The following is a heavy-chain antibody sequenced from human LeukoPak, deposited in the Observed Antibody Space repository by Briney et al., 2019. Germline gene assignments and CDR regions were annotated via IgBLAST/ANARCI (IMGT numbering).Heavy chain of an antibody. CDR1: GFTFSTYS. D-gene: IGHD3-10*01. Sequence: PGGSLRLSCAASGFTFSTYSMNWVRQAPGKGLEWVSFISSSSSYIYYADSVKGRFTISRDNAKNSLYLQMNSLRAEDTAVYYCARGYHGSGSSGDHWGQGTLVTVSS. V-gene: IGHV3-21*04. CDR3: ARGYHGSGSSGDH. J-gene: IGHJ4*02. CDR2: ISSSSSYI.